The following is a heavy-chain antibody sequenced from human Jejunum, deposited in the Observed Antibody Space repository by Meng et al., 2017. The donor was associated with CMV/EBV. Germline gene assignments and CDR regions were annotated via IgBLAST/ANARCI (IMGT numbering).Heavy chain of an antibody. D-gene: IGHD3-16*01. V-gene: IGHV3-7*01. Sequence: CAASGFTISSYRMSWVRQAPGKGLEWVANIKQDESEKCYVDSVKGRFTISRDNAKNSLYLQMNSLRAEDTAVYYCARDPFTGMDVWGQGTTVTVSS. CDR3: ARDPFTGMDV. J-gene: IGHJ6*02. CDR2: IKQDESEK. CDR1: GFTISSYR.